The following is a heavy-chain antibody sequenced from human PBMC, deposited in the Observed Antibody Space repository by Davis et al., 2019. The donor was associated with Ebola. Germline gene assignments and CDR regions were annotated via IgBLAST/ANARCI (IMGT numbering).Heavy chain of an antibody. V-gene: IGHV4-39*01. Sequence: MPSETLSLTCTVSGFSIRGSTYYWGWIRQPPGKGLEWIATVYYSGSTYCNPSLKSRATISVDTSKNQFSLRLYSVTAADTAVYYCARPGGWFDPWGQGTLVTVSS. J-gene: IGHJ5*02. CDR2: VYYSGST. CDR1: GFSIRGSTYY. CDR3: ARPGGWFDP. D-gene: IGHD1-26*01.